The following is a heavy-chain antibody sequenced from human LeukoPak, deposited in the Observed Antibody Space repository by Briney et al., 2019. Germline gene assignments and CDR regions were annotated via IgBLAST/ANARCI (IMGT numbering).Heavy chain of an antibody. CDR3: ASLYGSGSYPTSYAFDI. Sequence: SETLSLTCTVSGDSISSSSYYWGWIRQPPGKGLEWTGSIYYSGSTYYNPSLKSRVTISVDTSKNQFSLKLSAVTAADTAMYYCASLYGSGSYPTSYAFDIWGQGTMVTVSS. CDR1: GDSISSSSYY. J-gene: IGHJ3*02. CDR2: IYYSGST. D-gene: IGHD3-10*01. V-gene: IGHV4-39*07.